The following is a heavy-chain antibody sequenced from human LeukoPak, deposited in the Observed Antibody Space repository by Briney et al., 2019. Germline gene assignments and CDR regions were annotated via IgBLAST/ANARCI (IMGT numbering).Heavy chain of an antibody. CDR2: IYSGGET. CDR1: GVSVSINF. V-gene: IGHV3-66*01. Sequence: PGGSLRLSCAASGVSVSINFMIWVRQAPGKGLEWVSLIYSGGETSYADSVKGRFSISRDNSKNTLYLQMNSLRVEDTAVYYCTRGPPAVAINTYAWGQGTPVTVSS. CDR3: TRGPPAVAINTYA. J-gene: IGHJ5*02. D-gene: IGHD6-13*01.